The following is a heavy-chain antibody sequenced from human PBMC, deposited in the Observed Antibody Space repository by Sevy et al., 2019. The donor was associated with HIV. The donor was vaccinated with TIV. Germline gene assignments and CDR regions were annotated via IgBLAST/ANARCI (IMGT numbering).Heavy chain of an antibody. J-gene: IGHJ6*03. V-gene: IGHV3-7*01. Sequence: GGSLRLSCAASGFTFSSYWMSWVRQAPGKGLEWVANIKQDGSEKYYVDSVKGRFTISRDNAKNSLYLQMNSLRAEDTAVYYCASQQLVYYYYYMDVWGKGTTVTVSS. D-gene: IGHD6-13*01. CDR2: IKQDGSEK. CDR1: GFTFSSYW. CDR3: ASQQLVYYYYYMDV.